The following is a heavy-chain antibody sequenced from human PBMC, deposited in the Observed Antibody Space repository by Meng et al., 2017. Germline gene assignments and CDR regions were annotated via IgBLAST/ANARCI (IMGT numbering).Heavy chain of an antibody. CDR2: INHSGST. V-gene: IGHV4-34*01. CDR3: ASLLGKRGEYYYYGMDV. J-gene: IGHJ6*02. Sequence: SETLSLTCAVYGGSFSGYYWSWIRQPPGKGLEWIGEINHSGSTNYNPSLKSRVTISVDTSKNQFSLKLSSVTAADTAVYYCASLLGKRGEYYYYGMDVWGQGNTVNVSS. CDR1: GGSFSGYY. D-gene: IGHD7-27*01.